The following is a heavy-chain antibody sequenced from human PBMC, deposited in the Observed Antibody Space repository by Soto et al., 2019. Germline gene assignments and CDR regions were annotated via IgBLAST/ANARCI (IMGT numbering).Heavy chain of an antibody. Sequence: QVQLVESGGGLVKPGGSLRLSCAASEFTFSDYYMSWIRQAPGEGLEWISYISSSGTTIYYADSVKGRFSISRDNARSSLYLQVNSLRAEDTAVYSCARHHRHGGNAFDIWGQGTLVTVSS. CDR3: ARHHRHGGNAFDI. D-gene: IGHD3-16*01. CDR1: EFTFSDYY. J-gene: IGHJ3*02. V-gene: IGHV3-11*01. CDR2: ISSSGTTI.